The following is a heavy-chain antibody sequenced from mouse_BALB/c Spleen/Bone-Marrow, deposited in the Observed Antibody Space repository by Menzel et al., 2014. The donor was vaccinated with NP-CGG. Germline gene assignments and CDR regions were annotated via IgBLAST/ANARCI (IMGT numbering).Heavy chain of an antibody. Sequence: EVQLQQSGAELVKPGASVKLSCTASGFNXKDTYMHWVKQRPEXGXEWIGRIDPANGNTKYDPKFQGKATITADTSSNTAYLQLSSLTSEDTAVYYCANYDYGWYFDVWGAGTTVTVSS. J-gene: IGHJ1*01. CDR2: IDPANGNT. CDR1: GFNXKDTY. V-gene: IGHV14-3*02. D-gene: IGHD2-4*01. CDR3: ANYDYGWYFDV.